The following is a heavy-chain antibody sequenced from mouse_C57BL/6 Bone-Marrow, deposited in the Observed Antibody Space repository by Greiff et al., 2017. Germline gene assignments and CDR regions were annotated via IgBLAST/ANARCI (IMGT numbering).Heavy chain of an antibody. CDR1: GYTFTSYW. CDR2: IDPSDSYT. V-gene: IGHV1-59*01. J-gene: IGHJ4*01. Sequence: QVQLQQPGAELVRPGTSVKLSCKASGYTFTSYWMHWVKQRPGQGLEWIGVIDPSDSYTNYNQKFKGKATLTVDTSSSTAYMRLSSLTSEDSAVYYCARGGGNYAMDYWGQGTSVTVSS. CDR3: ARGGGNYAMDY.